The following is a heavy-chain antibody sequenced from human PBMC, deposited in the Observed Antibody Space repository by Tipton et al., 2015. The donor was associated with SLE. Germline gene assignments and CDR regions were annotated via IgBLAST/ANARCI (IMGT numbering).Heavy chain of an antibody. D-gene: IGHD3-3*01. CDR3: ATGGDFWSGPFDS. J-gene: IGHJ4*02. Sequence: SLRLSCAASGFTFSSYAMSWVRQAPGKGLEWVSVIYSGGSTYYADSVKGRFTISRDNSKNTLYLQMNSLRAEDTAVYYCATGGDFWSGPFDSWGQGTLVTVSS. CDR1: GFTFSSYA. V-gene: IGHV3-23*03. CDR2: IYSGGST.